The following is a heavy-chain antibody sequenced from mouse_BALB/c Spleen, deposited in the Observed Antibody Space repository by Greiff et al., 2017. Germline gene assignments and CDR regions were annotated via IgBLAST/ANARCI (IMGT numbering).Heavy chain of an antibody. V-gene: IGHV7-3*02. CDR2: IRNKANGYTT. CDR3: ASLYGNYLYYAMDY. D-gene: IGHD2-1*01. J-gene: IGHJ4*01. CDR1: GFTFTDYY. Sequence: DVQLVESGGGLVQPGGSLRLSCATSGFTFTDYYMSWVRQPPGKALEWLGFIRNKANGYTTEYSASVKGRFTISRDNSQSILYLQMNTLRAEDSATYYCASLYGNYLYYAMDYWGQGTSVTVSS.